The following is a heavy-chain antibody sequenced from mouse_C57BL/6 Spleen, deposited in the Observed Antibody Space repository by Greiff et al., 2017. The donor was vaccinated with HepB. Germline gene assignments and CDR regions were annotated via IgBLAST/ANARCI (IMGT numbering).Heavy chain of an antibody. CDR2: IDPNSGGT. CDR3: ARGGWDEEVLFDY. V-gene: IGHV1-72*01. CDR1: GYTFTSYW. Sequence: VKLQQPGAELVKPGASVKLSCKASGYTFTSYWMHWVKQRPGRGLEWIGRIDPNSGGTKYHEKFKSKATLTVDKPSSTAYMQLSSLTSEDSAVYYCARGGWDEEVLFDYWGKGTTLTVSS. D-gene: IGHD4-1*01. J-gene: IGHJ2*01.